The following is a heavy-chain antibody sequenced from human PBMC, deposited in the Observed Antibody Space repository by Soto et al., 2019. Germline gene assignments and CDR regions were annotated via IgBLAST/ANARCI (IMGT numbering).Heavy chain of an antibody. Sequence: HPGGSLRLSCAASGFTFSNYAMSWVRQAPGKGLEWVSAISRGGDNTYYADSVKGRFTISRDNAKNSLYLQMDSLRAEDTAVYYCARDGATGTANYHYAMDVWGQGTTVTVSS. CDR2: ISRGGDNT. J-gene: IGHJ6*02. CDR3: ARDGATGTANYHYAMDV. D-gene: IGHD4-17*01. CDR1: GFTFSNYA. V-gene: IGHV3-23*01.